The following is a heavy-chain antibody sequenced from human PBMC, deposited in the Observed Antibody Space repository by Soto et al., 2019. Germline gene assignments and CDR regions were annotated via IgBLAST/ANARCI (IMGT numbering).Heavy chain of an antibody. D-gene: IGHD4-17*01. J-gene: IGHJ4*02. V-gene: IGHV4-34*01. CDR1: GWTFSSYN. CDR2: INHSGST. Sequence: SETLTLTCAAYGWTFSSYNWSWIREPPGKGLEWIAEINHSGSTNYNPSLKSRVTISVDTSTNRYSLKLRSVPEADTAVYYCARGTTVVSPSPFWRHYPFDFWGQGTLVTVSS. CDR3: ARGTTVVSPSPFWRHYPFDF.